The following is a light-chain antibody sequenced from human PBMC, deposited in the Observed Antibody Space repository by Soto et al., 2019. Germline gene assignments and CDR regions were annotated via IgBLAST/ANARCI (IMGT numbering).Light chain of an antibody. CDR1: QSVSSN. CDR2: GAS. CDR3: QQYNNWPPAMYT. V-gene: IGKV3-15*01. J-gene: IGKJ2*01. Sequence: EIVMTQSPATLSVSPGERATLSCRASQSVSSNLAWYQQKPGQAPSLLIYGASTRATGIPARFSGSGSGTEFTLTISSLQSEDFAVYYCQQYNNWPPAMYTFGQGTKLEIK.